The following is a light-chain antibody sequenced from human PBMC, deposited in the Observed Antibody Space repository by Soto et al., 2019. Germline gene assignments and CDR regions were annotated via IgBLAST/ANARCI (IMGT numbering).Light chain of an antibody. V-gene: IGLV1-40*01. CDR2: GNS. Sequence: QSVLTQPPSVSGAPGQRVTISCTGSSSNIGAGYDVHWYQRLPGTAPKLLIYGNSNRPSGFPDRFSGSKSGTSASLAITGLQAEDEADYYCQSYDSSLSGNVVFGGGTKLTVL. CDR3: QSYDSSLSGNVV. J-gene: IGLJ2*01. CDR1: SSNIGAGYD.